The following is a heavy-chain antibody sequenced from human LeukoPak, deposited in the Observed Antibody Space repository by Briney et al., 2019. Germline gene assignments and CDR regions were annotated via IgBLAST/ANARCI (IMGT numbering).Heavy chain of an antibody. D-gene: IGHD3-10*01. J-gene: IGHJ5*02. CDR2: ISYSGST. Sequence: SETLSLTCTVSGGSVNSGSYYWNWIRQPPGKGLEWIGYISYSGSTNYNPSVKSRVTISVDTSKNQFSLKLSSATAADTAVYYCARESPYYGSGSRDNWFDPWGQGTLVTVSS. V-gene: IGHV4-61*01. CDR3: ARESPYYGSGSRDNWFDP. CDR1: GGSVNSGSYY.